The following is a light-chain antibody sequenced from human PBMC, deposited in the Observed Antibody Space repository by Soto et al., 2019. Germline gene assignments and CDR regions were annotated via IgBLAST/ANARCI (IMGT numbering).Light chain of an antibody. Sequence: EIVVTQSPGTLSLSPGERPTLSCRASQSVSRLAWYQQKAGQAPRLLISGASSRATGIPDRFSGSGSGTDFTLTIIRLEPEDFALYYCQQCDIPPYTFGQGTNLEIK. J-gene: IGKJ2*01. CDR3: QQCDIPPYT. CDR2: GAS. V-gene: IGKV3-20*01. CDR1: QSVSR.